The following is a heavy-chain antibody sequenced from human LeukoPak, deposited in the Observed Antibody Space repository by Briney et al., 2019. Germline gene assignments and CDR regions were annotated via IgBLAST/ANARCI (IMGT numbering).Heavy chain of an antibody. D-gene: IGHD5-18*01. Sequence: SETLSLTCTVSGGSISSSYWSWIRQPPGKGLEWIGYIYYSGSTNYNPSLKSRVTISVDTSKNQFSLKLSSVTAADTAVYYCARKEDTAMDAPFDYWGQGTLVTVSS. CDR3: ARKEDTAMDAPFDY. J-gene: IGHJ4*02. V-gene: IGHV4-59*01. CDR1: GGSISSSY. CDR2: IYYSGST.